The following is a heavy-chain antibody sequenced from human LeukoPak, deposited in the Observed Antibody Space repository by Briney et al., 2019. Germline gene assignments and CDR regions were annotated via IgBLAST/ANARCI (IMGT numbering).Heavy chain of an antibody. J-gene: IGHJ4*02. CDR3: TRDFQSY. Sequence: GGSLRLSCAASGFTFSSYWMGWVRRAPGKGLEWVANIKGDGSEIYYVDSVKGRFTISRDNAQNSLYLQLNSLRDEDTAVYHCTRDFQSYWGQGTLVTVSS. CDR2: IKGDGSEI. V-gene: IGHV3-7*01. CDR1: GFTFSSYW.